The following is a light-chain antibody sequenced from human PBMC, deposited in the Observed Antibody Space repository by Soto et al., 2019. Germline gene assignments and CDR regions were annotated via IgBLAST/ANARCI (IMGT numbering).Light chain of an antibody. CDR1: QSIYINY. CDR3: QQYGSSPYT. J-gene: IGKJ2*01. CDR2: GAS. V-gene: IGKV3-20*01. Sequence: EIVLTQSPGTLSLSPGEIATLSCRASQSIYINYLAWYQHKPGQAPRPLISGASTRATGIPDRFSGSGSGTDFTLTISRLDPEDFAVYICQQYGSSPYTFGQGTNVEIK.